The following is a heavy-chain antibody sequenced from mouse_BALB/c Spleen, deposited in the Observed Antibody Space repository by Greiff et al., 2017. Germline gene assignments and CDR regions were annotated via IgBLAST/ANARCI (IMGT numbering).Heavy chain of an antibody. J-gene: IGHJ4*01. V-gene: IGHV5-4*02. CDR1: GFTFSDYY. D-gene: IGHD1-1*01. CDR2: ISDGGSYT. CDR3: ARDHYYGSSH. Sequence: DVQLVESGGGLVKPGGSLKLSCAASGFTFSDYYMYWVRQTPEKRLEWVATISDGGSYTYYPDSVKGRFTISRDNAKNNLYLQMSSLKSEDTAMYYCARDHYYGSSHWGQGTSVTVSS.